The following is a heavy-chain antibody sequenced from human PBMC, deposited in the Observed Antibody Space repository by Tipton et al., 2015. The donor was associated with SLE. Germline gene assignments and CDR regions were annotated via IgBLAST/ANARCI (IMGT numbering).Heavy chain of an antibody. J-gene: IGHJ4*02. Sequence: RSLRLSCAASGFTFSDYALHWVRQAPGKGLEWVGLILYDGSSTYYADSVKGRFTLSRDSSKNTLYLQMNSLRTEDTAVYFCSREREVGYSGYAHGFWGRGTLVTVSS. CDR2: ILYDGSST. CDR1: GFTFSDYA. D-gene: IGHD5-12*01. V-gene: IGHV3-30*01. CDR3: SREREVGYSGYAHGF.